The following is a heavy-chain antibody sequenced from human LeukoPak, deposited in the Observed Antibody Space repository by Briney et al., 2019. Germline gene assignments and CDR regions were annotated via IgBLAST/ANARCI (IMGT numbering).Heavy chain of an antibody. CDR2: IYYSGST. D-gene: IGHD6-19*01. V-gene: IGHV4-59*01. J-gene: IGHJ4*02. Sequence: PSETLSLTCTVSGGSISSYYWSWIRQPPGKGLEWIGYIYYSGSTNYNPSLKSRVTISVDTSKNQFSLKLSSVTAADTAVYYCARDQGSGGSLVFDYWGQGTLVTVSS. CDR3: ARDQGSGGSLVFDY. CDR1: GGSISSYY.